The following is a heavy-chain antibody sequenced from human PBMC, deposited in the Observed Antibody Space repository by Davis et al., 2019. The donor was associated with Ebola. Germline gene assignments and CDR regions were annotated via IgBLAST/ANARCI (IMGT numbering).Heavy chain of an antibody. V-gene: IGHV1-69*04. CDR1: GGTFSSYA. CDR2: IIPILGIA. D-gene: IGHD1-26*01. J-gene: IGHJ4*02. CDR3: ETSRAGKYSGSYYDPDY. Sequence: SVKVSCKASGGTFSSYAISWVRQAPGQGLEWMGRIIPILGIANYAQKFQGRVTITADKSTSTAYMELSSLRSEDTAVYYCETSRAGKYSGSYYDPDYWGQGTLVTVSS.